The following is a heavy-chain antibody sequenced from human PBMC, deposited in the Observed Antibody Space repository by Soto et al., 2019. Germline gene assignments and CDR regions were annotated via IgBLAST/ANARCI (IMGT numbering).Heavy chain of an antibody. V-gene: IGHV3-23*01. CDR1: GFTFSSYA. Sequence: PGGSLRLSCAASGFTFSSYAMSWVRQAPGKGLEWVSAISGSGGSTYYADSVKGRFTISRDNSKNTLYLQMNSLRAEDTAVYYCAIPPYSGYEFEYFDYWGQGTLVTVSS. CDR2: ISGSGGST. CDR3: AIPPYSGYEFEYFDY. J-gene: IGHJ4*02. D-gene: IGHD5-12*01.